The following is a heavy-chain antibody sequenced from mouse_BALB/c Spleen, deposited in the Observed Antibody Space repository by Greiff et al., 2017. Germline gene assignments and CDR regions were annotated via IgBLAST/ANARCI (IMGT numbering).Heavy chain of an antibody. J-gene: IGHJ4*01. D-gene: IGHD1-1*01. CDR1: GYSITSDYA. Sequence: EVKLVESGPGLVKPSQSLSLTCTVTGYSITSDYAWNWIRQFPGNKLEWMGYISYSGSTSYNPSLKSRISITRDTSKNQFFLQLNSVTTEDTATYYCARSIGFYYYGSSDAMDYWGQGTSVTVSS. V-gene: IGHV3-2*02. CDR3: ARSIGFYYYGSSDAMDY. CDR2: ISYSGST.